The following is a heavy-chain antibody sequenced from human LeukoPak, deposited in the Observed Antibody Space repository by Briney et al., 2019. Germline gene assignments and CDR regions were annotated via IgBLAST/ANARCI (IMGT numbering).Heavy chain of an antibody. CDR2: IYYSGST. CDR1: GGSIGSYY. J-gene: IGHJ4*02. CDR3: ARGYMIDY. D-gene: IGHD5-12*01. Sequence: SETLSLTCTVSGGSIGSYYWSWIRQPPGKGLEWIGYIYYSGSTNYNPSLKSRVTISVDTSKNQFSLKLSSVTAADTAVYYCARGYMIDYWGQGTLVTVSS. V-gene: IGHV4-59*01.